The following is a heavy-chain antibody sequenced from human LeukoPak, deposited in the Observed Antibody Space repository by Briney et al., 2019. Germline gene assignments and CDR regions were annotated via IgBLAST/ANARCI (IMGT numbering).Heavy chain of an antibody. CDR3: ERVFDSCYGFDI. Sequence: PGGSLRLSCEAYGFTLSIYWMSWVRQAPGKGLEWVANINQDGSEKYYVDSVKGRFTISRDNAKKSLYLQMNRLRVEGTAVYYCERVFDSCYGFDIWGQGTMVTVSS. V-gene: IGHV3-7*05. D-gene: IGHD2-15*01. CDR1: GFTLSIYW. J-gene: IGHJ3*02. CDR2: INQDGSEK.